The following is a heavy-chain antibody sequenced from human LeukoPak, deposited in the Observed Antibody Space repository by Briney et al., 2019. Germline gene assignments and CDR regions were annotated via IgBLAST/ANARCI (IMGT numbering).Heavy chain of an antibody. CDR1: GGTFSSYA. V-gene: IGHV1-69*13. CDR3: AAQGYSVGSGSYRDFDY. Sequence: SVKVSCKASGGTFSSYAISWVRQAPGQGLEWMGGIIPIFGTANYAQKFQGRVTITADESTSTAYMELSSLRSEDTAVYYCAAQGYSVGSGSYRDFDYWGQGTLVTVSS. J-gene: IGHJ4*02. CDR2: IIPIFGTA. D-gene: IGHD3-10*01.